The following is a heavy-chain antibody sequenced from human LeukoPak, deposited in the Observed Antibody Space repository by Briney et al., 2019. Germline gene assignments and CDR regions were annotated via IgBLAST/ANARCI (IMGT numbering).Heavy chain of an antibody. CDR3: ARVGMVRGVRPKTPQKGGMDV. J-gene: IGHJ6*04. V-gene: IGHV4-39*01. Sequence: PSETLSLTCTVSSGSISSSSYYWGWIRQPPGKGLEWIGSIYYSGSTYYNPSLKSRVTISVDTSKNQFSLKLSSVTAADTAVYYCARVGMVRGVRPKTPQKGGMDVWGKGTTVTISS. CDR2: IYYSGST. CDR1: SGSISSSSYY. D-gene: IGHD3-10*01.